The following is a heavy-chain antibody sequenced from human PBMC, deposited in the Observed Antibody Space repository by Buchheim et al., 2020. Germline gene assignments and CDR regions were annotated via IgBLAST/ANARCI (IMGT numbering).Heavy chain of an antibody. D-gene: IGHD6-6*01. V-gene: IGHV3-74*01. J-gene: IGHJ5*02. CDR1: GFTFNNYW. CDR3: VRGGDHNSSSYGKS. CDR2: IDTDGSRT. Sequence: EVQLVESGGGLVQPGGSLRLSCAASGFTFNNYWMHWVRQAPGKGLVWVSRIDTDGSRTDFADSVKGRFSISRDNAKNTVNLQMNTLRAEDTAVYYCVRGGDHNSSSYGKSWGQGTL.